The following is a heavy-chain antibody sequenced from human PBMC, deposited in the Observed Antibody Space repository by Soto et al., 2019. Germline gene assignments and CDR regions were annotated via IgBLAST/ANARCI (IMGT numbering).Heavy chain of an antibody. Sequence: EVQLVESGGGLVQPGRSLRHSCAASGFTFDDYAMHWVRQAPGKGLEWVSGISWNSGSIGYADSVKGRFTISRDNAKNSLYLQMNSLRAEDTALYYCAKDGGEGGTYYYYGMDVWGQGTTVTVSS. CDR2: ISWNSGSI. J-gene: IGHJ6*02. D-gene: IGHD2-15*01. CDR3: AKDGGEGGTYYYYGMDV. CDR1: GFTFDDYA. V-gene: IGHV3-9*01.